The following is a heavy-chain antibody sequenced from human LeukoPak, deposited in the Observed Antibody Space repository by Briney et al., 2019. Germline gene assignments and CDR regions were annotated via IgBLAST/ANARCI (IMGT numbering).Heavy chain of an antibody. D-gene: IGHD3-10*01. CDR2: ISWNSGSI. Sequence: GGSLRLSCAASGFTFDDYAMHWVRQAPGKGLEWVSGISWNSGSIGYADSVKGRFTISRDNSKNTLYLQMNSLRAEDTAVYYCAKDQYYGSGSYCDYWGQGTLVTVSS. CDR1: GFTFDDYA. CDR3: AKDQYYGSGSYCDY. J-gene: IGHJ4*02. V-gene: IGHV3-9*01.